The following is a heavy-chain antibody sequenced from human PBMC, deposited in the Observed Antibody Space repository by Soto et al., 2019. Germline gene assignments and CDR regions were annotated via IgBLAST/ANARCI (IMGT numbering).Heavy chain of an antibody. J-gene: IGHJ4*02. D-gene: IGHD3-22*01. Sequence: GESLKISCKGSGYSFTNYWISWVRQMPGKGLEWMGRIDPSDSYTNYSPSFQGHVTISADKSITTAYLQWSSLKASDTAMYYCARQPQITMIVVGEIDYWGQGTLVTVS. CDR1: GYSFTNYW. CDR3: ARQPQITMIVVGEIDY. V-gene: IGHV5-10-1*01. CDR2: IDPSDSYT.